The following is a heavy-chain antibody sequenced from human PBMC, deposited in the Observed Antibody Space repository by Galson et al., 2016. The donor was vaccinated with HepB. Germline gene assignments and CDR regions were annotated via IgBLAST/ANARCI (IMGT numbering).Heavy chain of an antibody. CDR2: ISAGGVNT. V-gene: IGHV3-23*01. CDR3: ACKYSTGWYAGAFDP. Sequence: SLRLSCAASGFPFNNYVLGWVRQAPAKGLEWVSLISAGGVNTYSADSVKGRFTISRYNSKNTLYLQMDSLRADDTAVYYCACKYSTGWYAGAFDPWGQGTLVTVSS. J-gene: IGHJ5*02. CDR1: GFPFNNYV. D-gene: IGHD6-19*01.